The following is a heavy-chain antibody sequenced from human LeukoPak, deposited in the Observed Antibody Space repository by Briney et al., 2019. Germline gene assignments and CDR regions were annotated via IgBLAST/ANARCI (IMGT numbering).Heavy chain of an antibody. CDR3: ARGRDSSGWFDAFDI. Sequence: GGSLRLSCAASGFTFSNYWMNWVRQAPGKGLEWVSSISSSGGYIYYADSVKGRFTISRNNAKNSLYLQMNSLRAEDTAVYYCARGRDSSGWFDAFDIWGQGTMVTVSS. D-gene: IGHD6-19*01. CDR1: GFTFSNYW. V-gene: IGHV3-21*01. J-gene: IGHJ3*02. CDR2: ISSSGGYI.